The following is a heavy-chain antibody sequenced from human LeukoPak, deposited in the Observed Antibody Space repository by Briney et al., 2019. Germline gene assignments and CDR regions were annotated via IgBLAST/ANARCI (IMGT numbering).Heavy chain of an antibody. V-gene: IGHV1-18*01. CDR2: ISAYNGNT. D-gene: IGHD3-10*01. Sequence: ASVKVSCKASGYTFTSYGISWVRQAPGQGLEWMGGISAYNGNTNYAQKLQGRVTMTTDTSTSTAYMELRSLRSDDTAVYYCARDTPEYYGAGSYFDYWGQGTLVTVSS. CDR1: GYTFTSYG. CDR3: ARDTPEYYGAGSYFDY. J-gene: IGHJ4*02.